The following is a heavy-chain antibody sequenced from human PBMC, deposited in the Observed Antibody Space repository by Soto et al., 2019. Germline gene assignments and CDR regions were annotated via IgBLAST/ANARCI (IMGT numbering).Heavy chain of an antibody. J-gene: IGHJ4*02. V-gene: IGHV4-4*02. CDR3: ARDYGGVGY. CDR1: GGSISSSNW. CDR2: SYHGGST. Sequence: QVQLQESGPGLVKPSGTLSLTCAVSGGSISSSNWWSWVRQPPGKGLEWIGESYHGGSTNYNPSLKGRVTISGDKSKNQFSLKLSSVTAADTAVYYCARDYGGVGYWGQGTLVTVSS. D-gene: IGHD1-26*01.